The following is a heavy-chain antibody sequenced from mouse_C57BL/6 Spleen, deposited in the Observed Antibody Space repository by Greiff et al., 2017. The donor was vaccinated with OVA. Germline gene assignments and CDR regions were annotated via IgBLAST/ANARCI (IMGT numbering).Heavy chain of an antibody. CDR2: IDPSDSYT. CDR1: GYTFTSYW. CDR3: ARKFITTVVENCDY. J-gene: IGHJ2*01. D-gene: IGHD1-1*01. Sequence: QVQLQQPGAELVKPGASVKLSCKASGYTFTSYWMQWVKQRPGQGLEWIGEIDPSDSYTNYNQKFKGKATLTVDTSSSTAYMQLSSLTSEDSAVYYCARKFITTVVENCDYWGQGTTLTVSS. V-gene: IGHV1-50*01.